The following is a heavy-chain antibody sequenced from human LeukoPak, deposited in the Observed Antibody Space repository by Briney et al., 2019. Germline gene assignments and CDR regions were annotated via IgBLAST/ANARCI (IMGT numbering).Heavy chain of an antibody. D-gene: IGHD3-10*01. Sequence: ASGTLSLTCADSGGSISSSNWWSWVRQPPGKGLEWIGEIYHSGSTNYNPSLKSRVTISVDKSKNQFSLKLSSVTAADTAVYYCARVIGYYGSGSYLWFDPWGQGTLVTVSS. CDR1: GGSISSSNW. V-gene: IGHV4-4*02. CDR3: ARVIGYYGSGSYLWFDP. J-gene: IGHJ5*02. CDR2: IYHSGST.